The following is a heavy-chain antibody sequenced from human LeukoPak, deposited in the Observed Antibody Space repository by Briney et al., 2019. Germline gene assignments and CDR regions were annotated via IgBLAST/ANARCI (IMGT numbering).Heavy chain of an antibody. CDR3: ARGFRGSNGYYGY. Sequence: SETLSLTCAVYGGSFSGYYWSWIRQPPGKELEWIGEINHSGSTNYNPSLKSRVTISVDTSKNQFSLKLSSVTAADTAVYYCARGFRGSNGYYGYWGQGTLVTVSS. J-gene: IGHJ4*02. CDR1: GGSFSGYY. V-gene: IGHV4-34*01. D-gene: IGHD3-22*01. CDR2: INHSGST.